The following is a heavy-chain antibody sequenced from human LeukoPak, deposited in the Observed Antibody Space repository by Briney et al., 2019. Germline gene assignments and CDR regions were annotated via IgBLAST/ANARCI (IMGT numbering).Heavy chain of an antibody. CDR3: ARGSALGRWELPELDY. Sequence: SETLSLTCTVSGGSISGYYWNWIRQPPGKGLEWIGYIYYSGSTNYNPSLKSRVTISVDTSKNQFSLKLSSVTAADTAVYYCARGSALGRWELPELDYWGQGTLVTVSS. CDR1: GGSISGYY. J-gene: IGHJ4*02. CDR2: IYYSGST. V-gene: IGHV4-59*01. D-gene: IGHD1-26*01.